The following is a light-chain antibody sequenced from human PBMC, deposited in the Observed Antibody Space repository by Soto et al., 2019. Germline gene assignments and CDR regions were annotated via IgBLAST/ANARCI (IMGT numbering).Light chain of an antibody. CDR3: KQYDNLPN. Sequence: DIQMTQSPSSLSASVGDRVTITFQASQDISNYLNWYQQKPGKAPKLLIYDASGLEAGVPSRFSGSGSGTDFTFTISSLQPEDIATYYCKQYDNLPNFGQGTRLEIK. CDR1: QDISNY. CDR2: DAS. V-gene: IGKV1-33*01. J-gene: IGKJ5*01.